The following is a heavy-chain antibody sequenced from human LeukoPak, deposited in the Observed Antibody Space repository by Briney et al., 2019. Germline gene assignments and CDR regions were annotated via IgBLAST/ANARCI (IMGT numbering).Heavy chain of an antibody. V-gene: IGHV4-59*08. Sequence: PSETLSLTCTVTGGSISGYYWSCSRQPPGQGLEWIGYIYSSGTTLYNPSLKNRVTMSVDTSRNQFSLKLSSVTAADTAVYYCARHDPVPLYQRGMDDWGQGTTVTVSS. CDR2: IYSSGTT. CDR1: GGSISGYY. CDR3: ARHDPVPLYQRGMDD. D-gene: IGHD2-15*01. J-gene: IGHJ6*02.